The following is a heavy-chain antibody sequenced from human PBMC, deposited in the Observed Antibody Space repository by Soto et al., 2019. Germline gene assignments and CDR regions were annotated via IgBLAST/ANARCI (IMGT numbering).Heavy chain of an antibody. V-gene: IGHV3-23*01. CDR2: ISGSGGST. Sequence: GGSLRLSCAASGFTFSSHAMSWVRQAPGKGLEWVSAISGSGGSTYYADSVKGRFTISRDNSKNTLYLQMNSLRAEDTAVYYCAKRRVLYSSSWYYYYGMDVWGQGTTVTVSS. J-gene: IGHJ6*02. CDR3: AKRRVLYSSSWYYYYGMDV. D-gene: IGHD6-13*01. CDR1: GFTFSSHA.